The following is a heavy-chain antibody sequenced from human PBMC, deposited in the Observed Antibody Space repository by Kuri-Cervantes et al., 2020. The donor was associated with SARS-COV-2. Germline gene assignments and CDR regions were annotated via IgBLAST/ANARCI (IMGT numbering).Heavy chain of an antibody. CDR1: GFTFSSYW. D-gene: IGHD5-18*01. CDR2: INPDGSYT. CDR3: AREGPYGYHQSSYYYGMDV. J-gene: IGHJ6*02. V-gene: IGHV3-74*01. Sequence: GESLKISCAAPGFTFSSYWMHWVRQAPGKGLVWVSRINPDGSYTNNADSVKGRFTLSRDNAKNMLFLQMNSLRAEDTAVYYCAREGPYGYHQSSYYYGMDVWGQGTTVTVSS.